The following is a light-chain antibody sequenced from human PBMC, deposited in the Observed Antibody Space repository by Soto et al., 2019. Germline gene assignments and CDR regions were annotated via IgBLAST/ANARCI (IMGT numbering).Light chain of an antibody. Sequence: DIQMTQSPSSLSASVGDRVTITCRASQSISNFLNWYQQKPGKAPELLIYAASSLHSGVPSRFSGSGSGTNFTLTISSLQPEDFATYSCQQCYTTPYTFGQGTKLEIK. V-gene: IGKV1-39*01. CDR3: QQCYTTPYT. CDR2: AAS. J-gene: IGKJ2*01. CDR1: QSISNF.